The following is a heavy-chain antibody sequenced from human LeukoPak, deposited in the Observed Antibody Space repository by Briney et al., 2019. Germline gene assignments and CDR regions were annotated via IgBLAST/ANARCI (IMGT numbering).Heavy chain of an antibody. CDR1: GFTFSSYA. Sequence: GGSLRLSRAASGFTFSSYAVSWVRQAPGKGLEWVSAISGSGGSTYCADSVKGRFTISRDNSKNTLYLQMNSLRAEDTAVYYCAKEGGVGANTVSDYWGQGTLVTVSS. V-gene: IGHV3-23*01. CDR3: AKEGGVGANTVSDY. J-gene: IGHJ4*02. D-gene: IGHD1-26*01. CDR2: ISGSGGST.